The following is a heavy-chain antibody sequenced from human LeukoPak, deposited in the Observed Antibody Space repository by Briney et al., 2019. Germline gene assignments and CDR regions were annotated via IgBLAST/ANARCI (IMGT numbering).Heavy chain of an antibody. D-gene: IGHD3-16*01. CDR1: AESFNGYY. CDR3: ARGEGNDYVWGSYYYYLDV. V-gene: IGHV4-34*01. J-gene: IGHJ6*03. CDR2: INDVGHT. Sequence: SETLSLTCAVNAESFNGYYWTWIRQSPGKELERIGEINDVGHTNYNPSLKSRVTISLDTSAKHFSLKLSSVTAADTAVYFCARGEGNDYVWGSYYYYLDVWGKGTTVTVSS.